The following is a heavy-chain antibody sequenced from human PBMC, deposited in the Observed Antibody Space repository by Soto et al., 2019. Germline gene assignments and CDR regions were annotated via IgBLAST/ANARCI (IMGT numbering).Heavy chain of an antibody. CDR1: EVYVTRGEDY. CDR3: ATESGSTYGYCDH. J-gene: IGHJ4*02. V-gene: IGHV4-30-4*01. Sequence: TVSRTCPVAEVYVTRGEDYWTRIRPTAGKGLEWIGYISNSGSTGYNPSLKTRLSMSVDRSKNQFTLRLTSVTAADTAGYFCATESGSTYGYCDHWGQGPQVTVSA. D-gene: IGHD1-26*01. CDR2: ISNSGST.